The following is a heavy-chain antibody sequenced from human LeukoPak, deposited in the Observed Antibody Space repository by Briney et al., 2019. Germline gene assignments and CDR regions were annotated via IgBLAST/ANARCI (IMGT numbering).Heavy chain of an antibody. Sequence: SVKVSCKASGYTFTSYDINWVRQAPGQGLQWMGGIIPIFGTANYAQKFQGRVTITADESTSTAYMELSSLRSEDTAVYYCAREGGSSYRWSSLDYWGQGTLVTVSS. D-gene: IGHD6-6*01. CDR1: GYTFTSYD. CDR2: IIPIFGTA. CDR3: AREGGSSYRWSSLDY. J-gene: IGHJ4*02. V-gene: IGHV1-69*13.